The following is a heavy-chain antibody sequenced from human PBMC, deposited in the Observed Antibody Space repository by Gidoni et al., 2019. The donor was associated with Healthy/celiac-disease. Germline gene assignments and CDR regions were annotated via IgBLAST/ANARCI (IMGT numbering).Heavy chain of an antibody. V-gene: IGHV4-4*02. D-gene: IGHD2-15*01. CDR1: GGPISSSNW. Sequence: VQLQESGPGLVKPSGTLSLTCAVSGGPISSSNWWSWVRQPPGKGLEWIGEIDHSGSTNYNQSLKSRVTISVEKSKNQYSLKLSSVTAADTAVYYCARGDSDGFDIWGQGTMVTVSS. CDR2: IDHSGST. CDR3: ARGDSDGFDI. J-gene: IGHJ3*02.